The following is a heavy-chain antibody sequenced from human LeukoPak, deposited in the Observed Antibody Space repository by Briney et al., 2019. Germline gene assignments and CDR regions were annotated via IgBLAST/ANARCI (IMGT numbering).Heavy chain of an antibody. CDR2: ISAYNGNT. J-gene: IGHJ4*02. CDR3: ARDGPPEEITYYYDSSGYYYPHY. V-gene: IGHV1-18*01. Sequence: ASVKVSCKASGYTFTSYGISWVRQAPGQGLEWMGWISAYNGNTNYAQKLQGRVTMTTDTSTSTAYMELRSLRSDDTAVYYCARDGPPEEITYYYDSSGYYYPHYWGQGTLVTVSS. CDR1: GYTFTSYG. D-gene: IGHD3-22*01.